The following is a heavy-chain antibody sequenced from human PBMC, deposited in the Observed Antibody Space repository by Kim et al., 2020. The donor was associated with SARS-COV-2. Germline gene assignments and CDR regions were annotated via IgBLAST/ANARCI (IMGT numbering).Heavy chain of an antibody. CDR3: AKDIGGDYVTGDEDGMDV. V-gene: IGHV3-23*03. CDR1: GFTFSSYA. J-gene: IGHJ6*02. CDR2: IYSGGSST. D-gene: IGHD4-17*01. Sequence: GGSLRLSCAASGFTFSSYAMSWVRQAPGKGLEWVSVIYSGGSSTYYADSVKGRFTISRDNSKNTLYLQMNSLRAEDTAVYYCAKDIGGDYVTGDEDGMDVWGQGTTVNVSS.